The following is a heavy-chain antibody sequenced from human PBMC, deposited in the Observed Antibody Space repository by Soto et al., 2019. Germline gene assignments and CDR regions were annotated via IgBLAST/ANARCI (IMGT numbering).Heavy chain of an antibody. D-gene: IGHD5-12*01. CDR3: ARDILASRHDYYYYGMDV. Sequence: QVQLQESGPGLVKPSQTLSLTCTVSGGSISSGGYYWSWIRQHPGKGLEWIGYIVYSGSPYYNPPLQRRATILVAPSKHQFSLKRSSVTAADTAVYYCARDILASRHDYYYYGMDVWCQGTTVTVSS. J-gene: IGHJ6*02. V-gene: IGHV4-31*03. CDR2: IVYSGSP. CDR1: GGSISSGGYY.